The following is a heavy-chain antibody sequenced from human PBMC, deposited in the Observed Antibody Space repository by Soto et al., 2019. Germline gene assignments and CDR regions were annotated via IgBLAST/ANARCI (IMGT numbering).Heavy chain of an antibody. J-gene: IGHJ4*02. CDR3: ARLHPDSDYYGSGTRVDY. CDR1: GGSISSSSYY. Sequence: SETLSLTCTVSGGSISSSSYYWGWIRQPPGKGLEWIGSIYYSGSTYYNPSLKSRVTISVDTSKNQFSLKLSSVTAADTAVYYCARLHPDSDYYGSGTRVDYWGQGTLVTVSS. V-gene: IGHV4-39*01. CDR2: IYYSGST. D-gene: IGHD3-10*01.